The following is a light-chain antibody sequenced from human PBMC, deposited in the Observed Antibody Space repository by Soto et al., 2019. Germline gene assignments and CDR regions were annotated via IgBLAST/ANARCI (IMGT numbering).Light chain of an antibody. Sequence: DIVMTQSLDSLAVSLGERATINCKSSQSVLYSSNNKNYLAWYQQKPGQPPKLLIYWASTRESGVPDRFSGSGPGTDFTLTISSLQAEDVAVYYCQQYYSTPWTFGQGTKVDI. CDR1: QSVLYSSNNKNY. J-gene: IGKJ1*01. V-gene: IGKV4-1*01. CDR3: QQYYSTPWT. CDR2: WAS.